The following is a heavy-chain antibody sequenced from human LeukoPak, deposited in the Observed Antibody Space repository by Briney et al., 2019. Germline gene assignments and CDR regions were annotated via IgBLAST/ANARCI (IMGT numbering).Heavy chain of an antibody. CDR1: GGTFSSYA. D-gene: IGHD2-21*01. Sequence: ASVKVSCKASGGTFSSYAISWVRQAPGQGLEWMGGIIPIFGTANYAQKFQGRVTITADESTSTAYMELSSLRSEDTAVYYCARDRRVGYYYFDYWGQGTLVTVSS. CDR2: IIPIFGTA. V-gene: IGHV1-69*13. J-gene: IGHJ4*02. CDR3: ARDRRVGYYYFDY.